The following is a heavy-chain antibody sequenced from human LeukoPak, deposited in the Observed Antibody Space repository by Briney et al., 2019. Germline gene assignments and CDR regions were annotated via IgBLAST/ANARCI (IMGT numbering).Heavy chain of an antibody. CDR1: CYSISSGYY. CDR2: IYHSGGT. J-gene: IGHJ5*02. CDR3: ARTYYDFWSGYLNWFDP. Sequence: SETLSLTCTVSCYSISSGYYWGWIRQPPGKGLEWIGSIYHSGGTYYNPSLKSRVTISVDTSKNQFSLKLSSVTAADTAVYYCARTYYDFWSGYLNWFDPWGQGTLVTVSS. V-gene: IGHV4-38-2*02. D-gene: IGHD3-3*01.